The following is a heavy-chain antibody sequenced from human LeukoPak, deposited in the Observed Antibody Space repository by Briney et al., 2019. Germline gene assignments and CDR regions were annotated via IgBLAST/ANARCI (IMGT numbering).Heavy chain of an antibody. CDR3: ARAAVAGYFYYYYYMDV. Sequence: GGSLRLSCAASGFTFSSYWMSWVRQAPGKGLEWVANIKQDGSEKYYVDSVKGRFTISRGNAKNSLYLQMNSLRAEDTAVYYCARAAVAGYFYYYYYMDVWGKGTTVTISS. D-gene: IGHD6-19*01. J-gene: IGHJ6*03. V-gene: IGHV3-7*01. CDR2: IKQDGSEK. CDR1: GFTFSSYW.